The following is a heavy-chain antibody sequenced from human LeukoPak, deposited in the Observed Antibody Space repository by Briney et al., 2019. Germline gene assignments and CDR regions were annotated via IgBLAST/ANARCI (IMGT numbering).Heavy chain of an antibody. V-gene: IGHV5-10-1*01. Sequence: GESLRISCKGSGYSFTNYWITWMRQMPWKGLEWMGRIDPSDSYTNYSPSFQGHVTISADKSISTAYLQWSSLKASDTAMYYCARLQYVWGTYTWFDPWGQGTLVTVSS. CDR1: GYSFTNYW. D-gene: IGHD3-16*01. CDR2: IDPSDSYT. J-gene: IGHJ5*02. CDR3: ARLQYVWGTYTWFDP.